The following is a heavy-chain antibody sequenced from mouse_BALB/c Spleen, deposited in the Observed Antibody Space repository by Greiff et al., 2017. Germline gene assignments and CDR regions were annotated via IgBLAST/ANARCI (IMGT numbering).Heavy chain of an antibody. CDR1: GFTFSSFG. V-gene: IGHV5-17*02. D-gene: IGHD2-14*01. CDR3: ARYRYDVLDY. CDR2: ISSGSSTI. J-gene: IGHJ2*01. Sequence: DVQLVESGGGLVQPGGSRKLSCAASGFTFSSFGMHWVRQAPEKGLEWVAYISSGSSTIYYADTVKGRFTISRDNPKNTLFLQMTSLRSEDTAMYYCARYRYDVLDYWGQGTTLTVSS.